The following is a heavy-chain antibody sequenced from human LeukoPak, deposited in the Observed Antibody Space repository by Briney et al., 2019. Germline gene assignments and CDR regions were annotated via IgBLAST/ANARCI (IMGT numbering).Heavy chain of an antibody. CDR1: GDSISSSY. CDR3: ARVRLGRGLDY. V-gene: IGHV4-4*07. Sequence: SETLSLTCTVSGDSISSSYWGWIRQPAGKGLEWIGRIHTSGTTYHSPSLKSRVTMSVDTPTNQFSLKLTSVTAADTAMYYCARVRLGRGLDYWGQGTLVTVSS. D-gene: IGHD6-19*01. CDR2: IHTSGTT. J-gene: IGHJ4*02.